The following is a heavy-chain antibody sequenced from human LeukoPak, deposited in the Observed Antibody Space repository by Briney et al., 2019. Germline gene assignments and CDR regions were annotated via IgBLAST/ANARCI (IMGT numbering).Heavy chain of an antibody. J-gene: IGHJ3*02. Sequence: PGESLLISCQCSGYSFTSYWISWVRQLPGKGLEWMGRIDPSDSYTNYSPSFQGHVTISADKSISTAYLQWSSLKASDTAMYYCARGEDDSLTQDAFDIWGQGTMVTVSS. D-gene: IGHD3-16*01. CDR1: GYSFTSYW. CDR3: ARGEDDSLTQDAFDI. CDR2: IDPSDSYT. V-gene: IGHV5-10-1*01.